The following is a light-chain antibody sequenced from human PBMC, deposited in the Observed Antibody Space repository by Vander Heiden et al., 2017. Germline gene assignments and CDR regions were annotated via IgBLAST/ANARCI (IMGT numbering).Light chain of an antibody. CDR1: QTISRY. J-gene: IGKJ1*01. V-gene: IGKV1-39*01. CDR3: QESDCVAISR. CDR2: RAS. Sequence: DIQMTQSPSSLSASVGDRVTISSRASQTISRYLNWYQQKPGNATTLLSSRASNLQRGVPSRFNGTGPGTGYTLRMTIRKPEEFATYDCQESDCVAISRFAQGT.